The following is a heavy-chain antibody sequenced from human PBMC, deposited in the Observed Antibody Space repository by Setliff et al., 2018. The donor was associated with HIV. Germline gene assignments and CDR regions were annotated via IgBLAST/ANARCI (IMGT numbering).Heavy chain of an antibody. J-gene: IGHJ4*02. CDR3: ARGGTAAVNPNFDY. V-gene: IGHV3-21*01. CDR1: GFTFNSYS. D-gene: IGHD6-13*01. CDR2: ISANSTYI. Sequence: LSCEASGFTFNSYSMNWVRQAPGKGLEWVSSISANSTYINYADSLKGRFTISRDNAKNSLSLQMNSLRAEDTAVYFCARGGTAAVNPNFDYWGQGMLVTVSS.